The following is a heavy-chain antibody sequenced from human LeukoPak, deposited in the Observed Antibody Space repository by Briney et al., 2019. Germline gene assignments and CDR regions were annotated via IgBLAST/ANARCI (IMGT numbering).Heavy chain of an antibody. CDR1: GDSISSSSYY. V-gene: IGHV4-39*01. J-gene: IGHJ5*02. CDR2: IYYSGTT. Sequence: SETLSLTCTVSGDSISSSSYYWGWIRQPPGKGLEWIGSIYYSGTTYYNPSLKSRVTISVDTSKHQFSLKLSSVTAADTAVYYCAKHGPPGSGSYYWFDPWGQGTLVAVSS. CDR3: AKHGPPGSGSYYWFDP. D-gene: IGHD3-10*01.